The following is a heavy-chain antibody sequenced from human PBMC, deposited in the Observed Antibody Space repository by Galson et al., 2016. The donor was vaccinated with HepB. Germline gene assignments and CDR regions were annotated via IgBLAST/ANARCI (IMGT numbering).Heavy chain of an antibody. Sequence: SLRLSCAASGFSFSTYAMHWVRQAPGKGLEWVAFLWYDGSNENYANSIKGRFNISRADSKNTLYLQMNRLQAEDTAVYSCARGLMSWEILDSWGPGTLVTVSS. J-gene: IGHJ4*02. CDR2: LWYDGSNE. V-gene: IGHV3-33*01. CDR3: ARGLMSWEILDS. CDR1: GFSFSTYA. D-gene: IGHD1-26*01.